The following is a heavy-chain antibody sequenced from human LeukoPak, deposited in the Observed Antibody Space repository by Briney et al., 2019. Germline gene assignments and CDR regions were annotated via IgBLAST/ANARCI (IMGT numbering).Heavy chain of an antibody. V-gene: IGHV3-7*01. CDR1: EFTFSNFW. CDR2: IKQDGSEK. D-gene: IGHD3-22*01. Sequence: GGSLRLPCSASEFTFSNFWMSWVRQAPGKGPEWVANIKQDGSEKYYVDSVKGRFTISRDNAETSLHLQMNNLRAEDTAIYYCARGGNHGDYYYFDLWGRGTLVTVSS. CDR3: ARGGNHGDYYYFDL. J-gene: IGHJ2*01.